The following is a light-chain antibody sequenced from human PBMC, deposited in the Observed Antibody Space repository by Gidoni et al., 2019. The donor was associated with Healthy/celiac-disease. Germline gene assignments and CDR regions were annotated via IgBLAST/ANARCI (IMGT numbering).Light chain of an antibody. J-gene: IGKJ3*01. CDR3: QQYYSYPFT. V-gene: IGKV1-8*01. CDR2: AAS. CDR1: QGISSY. Sequence: ALRMTQSPSSLSASTGDRVTITCRASQGISSYLAWYQQKPGKAPKLLIYAASTLQSGVPSRFSGSGSGTDFTLTISGLQSEDFATYYCQQYYSYPFTFGPGTKVDIK.